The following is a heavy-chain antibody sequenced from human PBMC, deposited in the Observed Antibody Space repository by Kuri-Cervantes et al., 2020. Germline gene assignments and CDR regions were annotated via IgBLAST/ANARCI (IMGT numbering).Heavy chain of an antibody. V-gene: IGHV4-61*08. CDR1: GGSISSGGYY. J-gene: IGHJ4*02. D-gene: IGHD5-12*01. CDR2: IYYSGST. CDR3: ARGDSGYDLPPDY. Sequence: GSLRLSCTVSGGSISSGGYYWSWTRQHPGKGLEWIGYIYYSGSTNYNPSLKSRVTISVDTSKNQFSLKLSSVTAADTAVYYCARGDSGYDLPPDYWGQGTLVTVSS.